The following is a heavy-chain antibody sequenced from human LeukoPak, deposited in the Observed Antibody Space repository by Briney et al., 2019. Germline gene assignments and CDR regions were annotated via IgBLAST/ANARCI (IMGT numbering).Heavy chain of an antibody. D-gene: IGHD3-16*01. Sequence: PGGSLRLSCAASGFTFSSYAMHWVRQAPGKGLEWVAVISYDGSNKYYADSVKGRFTISRDNSKNTLYLQMNSLRAEDTAVYYCARAFGARGAFDIWGQGTMVTVSS. CDR3: ARAFGARGAFDI. V-gene: IGHV3-30*04. CDR1: GFTFSSYA. CDR2: ISYDGSNK. J-gene: IGHJ3*02.